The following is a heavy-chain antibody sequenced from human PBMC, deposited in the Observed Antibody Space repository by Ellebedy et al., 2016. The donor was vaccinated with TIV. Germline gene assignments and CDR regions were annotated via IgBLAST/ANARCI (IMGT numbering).Heavy chain of an antibody. CDR3: ATDGSYGDYRSPTHAFVM. Sequence: GGSLRLSCAASGFTFNSYWMTWVRQAPGKGLEWVANINQDGSDKYYVDSLRGRFTISRDNAKNSLYLQMNSLRGEDTVVYYCATDGSYGDYRSPTHAFVMWGQGTLVTVSS. CDR1: GFTFNSYW. J-gene: IGHJ3*02. V-gene: IGHV3-7*01. CDR2: INQDGSDK. D-gene: IGHD4-17*01.